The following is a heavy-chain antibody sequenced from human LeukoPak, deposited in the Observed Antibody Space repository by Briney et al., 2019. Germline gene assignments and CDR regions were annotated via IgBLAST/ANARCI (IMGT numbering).Heavy chain of an antibody. D-gene: IGHD3-22*01. Sequence: SVKVSCKASGGTFSSYAISWVRQAPGQGLEWMGRIIPIHGIANYAQKFQGRVTITADKSTSTAYMELSSLRSEDTAVYYCARRMGNGGYPPRHLSLYNWFDPWGQGTLVTVSS. CDR2: IIPIHGIA. V-gene: IGHV1-69*04. CDR1: GGTFSSYA. CDR3: ARRMGNGGYPPRHLSLYNWFDP. J-gene: IGHJ5*02.